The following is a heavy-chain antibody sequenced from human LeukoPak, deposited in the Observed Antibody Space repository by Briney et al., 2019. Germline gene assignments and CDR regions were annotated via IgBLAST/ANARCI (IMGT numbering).Heavy chain of an antibody. Sequence: PGGSLRLSCAASGFTFSSYWMSWVRQAPGKGLEWVANIKQDGSEKYYVDSVKGRFTISRDNAKNSLYLQMNSLRAEDTAVYYCARASHSAVRNYYFDYWRQGTLVTVSS. CDR1: GFTFSSYW. CDR2: IKQDGSEK. V-gene: IGHV3-7*01. CDR3: ARASHSAVRNYYFDY. J-gene: IGHJ4*02. D-gene: IGHD1-26*01.